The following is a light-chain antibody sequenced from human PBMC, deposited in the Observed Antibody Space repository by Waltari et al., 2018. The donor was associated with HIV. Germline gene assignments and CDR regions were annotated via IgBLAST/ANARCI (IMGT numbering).Light chain of an antibody. CDR3: CSYAGVSRV. Sequence: QSALTQPRSVSGSPGPSVTISRTGTSSDVGGYTFVPWYQQHPGKFPKLLVYGVSKRPSGVPDRFSGSKSGNTASLTISGLQVEDEGDYYCCSYAGVSRVFGTGTKVTVL. V-gene: IGLV2-11*01. CDR2: GVS. J-gene: IGLJ1*01. CDR1: SSDVGGYTF.